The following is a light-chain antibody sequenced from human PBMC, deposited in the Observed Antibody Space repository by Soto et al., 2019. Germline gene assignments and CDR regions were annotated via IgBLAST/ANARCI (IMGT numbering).Light chain of an antibody. Sequence: QSALTQPASVSGSPGQSITISCTGTSSDVGGYNYVSWYQQHPGKAPKLMIYDVSNRPSGVSNRFSGSKSGNTASLTISWLQAEYEADYYGSSYTSSSTLVVVGGGTKLTVL. CDR2: DVS. V-gene: IGLV2-14*01. CDR3: SSYTSSSTLVV. J-gene: IGLJ2*01. CDR1: SSDVGGYNY.